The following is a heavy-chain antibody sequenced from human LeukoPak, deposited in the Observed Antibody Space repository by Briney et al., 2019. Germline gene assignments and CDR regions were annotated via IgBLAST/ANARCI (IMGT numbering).Heavy chain of an antibody. CDR3: ARGPRRESYRPRHQNWYFDL. D-gene: IGHD3-16*01. J-gene: IGHJ2*01. CDR2: IYYSGST. Sequence: PSETLSLTCTVSGGSISSSSYYWGWIRQPPGKGLEWIGSIYYSGSTYYNPSLKSRVTISVDTSKNQFSLKLSSVTAADTAVYYCARGPRRESYRPRHQNWYFDLWGRGTLVTVSS. CDR1: GGSISSSSYY. V-gene: IGHV4-39*01.